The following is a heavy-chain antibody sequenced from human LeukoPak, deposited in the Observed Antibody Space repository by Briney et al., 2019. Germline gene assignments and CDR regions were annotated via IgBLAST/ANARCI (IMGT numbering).Heavy chain of an antibody. CDR2: IYSSGST. Sequence: SETLSLTCTVSGGSINSYYWTWVRQPPGKGLEWIGYIYSSGSTNYDPSLKSRVTISVDTSKNQFSLNLTSVTAADTAFYYCARSGTAAGRRDYWGRGTLVTVSS. CDR3: ARSGTAAGRRDY. V-gene: IGHV4-59*01. D-gene: IGHD6-13*01. CDR1: GGSINSYY. J-gene: IGHJ4*02.